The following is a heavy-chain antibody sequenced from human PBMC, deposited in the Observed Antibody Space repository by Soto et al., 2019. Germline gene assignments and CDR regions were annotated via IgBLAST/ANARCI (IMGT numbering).Heavy chain of an antibody. CDR2: INTYDGNT. CDR1: GYTFTSYG. J-gene: IGHJ4*02. V-gene: IGHV1-18*01. Sequence: QVQLVQSGAEVKKPGASVKVSCKASGYTFTSYGINWVRQAPGQGLEWMGWINTYDGNTNHAQKFQGRVTMTTDTSTSTVYMELRSLSSDDTAVYYCAASQQFDYWGQGTLVTVSS. CDR3: AASQQFDY. D-gene: IGHD6-13*01.